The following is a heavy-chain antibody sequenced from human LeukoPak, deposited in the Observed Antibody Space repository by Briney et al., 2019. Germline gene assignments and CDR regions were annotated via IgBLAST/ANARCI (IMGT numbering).Heavy chain of an antibody. CDR2: ISSSSNYI. J-gene: IGHJ4*02. D-gene: IGHD3-22*01. Sequence: GGSLRLSCSASGFIFSTYSMNWVRQAPGKGLEWVSSISSSSNYIYYADSVKGRFTISRDNAKKSLYLQMNSLRAEDTALYYCARVADEYDSSGYGYYWGQGTLVTVSS. V-gene: IGHV3-21*01. CDR3: ARVADEYDSSGYGYY. CDR1: GFIFSTYS.